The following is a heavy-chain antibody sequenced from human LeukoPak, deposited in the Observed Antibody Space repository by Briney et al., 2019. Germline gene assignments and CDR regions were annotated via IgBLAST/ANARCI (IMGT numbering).Heavy chain of an antibody. CDR2: INAGNGNT. Sequence: ASVKVSCKASGYTFTSYAMHWVRQAPGQRLEWMVWINAGNGNTKYSQKFQGRVTITMDTSASTAYMELSSLRSDDTAEYYCASNPRSWYPLPAYWGQGTLVTVSS. D-gene: IGHD6-13*01. CDR1: GYTFTSYA. V-gene: IGHV1-3*01. CDR3: ASNPRSWYPLPAY. J-gene: IGHJ4*02.